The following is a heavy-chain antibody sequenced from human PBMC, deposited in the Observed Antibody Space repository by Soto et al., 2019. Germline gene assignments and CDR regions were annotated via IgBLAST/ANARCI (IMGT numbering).Heavy chain of an antibody. J-gene: IGHJ4*02. CDR2: IKQDGSAT. CDR3: ARWTTALDY. CDR1: GFSWGIYW. Sequence: EVQLVESGGGLVQPGGSRGLPWAAFGFSWGIYWWTGVRRAPGKRPEWVANIKQDGSATYYMDSVRGRFTISRDNANNSLFLQMNSLRAEDTALYYCARWTTALDYWGQGALVTVSS. V-gene: IGHV3-7*03. D-gene: IGHD4-17*01.